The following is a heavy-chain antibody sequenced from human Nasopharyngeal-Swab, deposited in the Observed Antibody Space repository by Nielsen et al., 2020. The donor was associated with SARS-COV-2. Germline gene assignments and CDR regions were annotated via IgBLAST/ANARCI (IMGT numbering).Heavy chain of an antibody. CDR2: INHSGST. D-gene: IGHD3-9*01. V-gene: IGHV4-34*01. Sequence: RQAPGKGLEWIGEINHSGSTNYNPSLKSRVTISVDTSKKQFSLKLSSVTAADTAVYYCARGRKLDYDILTGYYGGAFDIWGQGTMVTVSS. CDR3: ARGRKLDYDILTGYYGGAFDI. J-gene: IGHJ3*02.